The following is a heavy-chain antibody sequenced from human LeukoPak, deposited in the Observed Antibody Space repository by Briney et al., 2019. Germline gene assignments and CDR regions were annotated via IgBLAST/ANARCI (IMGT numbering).Heavy chain of an antibody. CDR3: ARHGSYCSGSSCYSRRLYYFDY. CDR2: IYTSGRT. J-gene: IGHJ4*02. Sequence: SETLSLTCTVSGGSISRYFWSWIRQSPGKGLEWIGDIYTSGRTNYSPSLESRVTMSVDTSKNQVSLNLSSVTAADSAVYYCARHGSYCSGSSCYSRRLYYFDYWGQGALVSVFS. V-gene: IGHV4-4*09. D-gene: IGHD2-2*01. CDR1: GGSISRYF.